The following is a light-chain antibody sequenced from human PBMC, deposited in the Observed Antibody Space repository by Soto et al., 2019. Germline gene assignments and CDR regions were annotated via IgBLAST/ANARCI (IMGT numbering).Light chain of an antibody. CDR2: DSS. V-gene: IGKV3-15*01. Sequence: EIVLTQSPGTLSLTPGERATLSGRATQSVSSRYLAWYQQKPGQAPRLLISDSSTRATGIPASFTGTASATEFTLTISSLQSDDSAIYYCQQFGDWPSFGLGTKVDIK. CDR3: QQFGDWPS. CDR1: QSVSSRY. J-gene: IGKJ1*01.